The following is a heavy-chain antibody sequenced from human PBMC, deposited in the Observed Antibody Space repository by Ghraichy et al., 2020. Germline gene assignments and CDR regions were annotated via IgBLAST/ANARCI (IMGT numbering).Heavy chain of an antibody. Sequence: SETLSLTCTVSGGSISSYYWSWIRQPPGKGLEWIGYIYYSGSTNYNPSLKSRVTISVDTSKNQFSLKLSSVTAADTAVYYCARDYLSGRGWFDPWGQGTLVTVSS. V-gene: IGHV4-59*01. CDR2: IYYSGST. D-gene: IGHD3-16*02. CDR3: ARDYLSGRGWFDP. J-gene: IGHJ5*02. CDR1: GGSISSYY.